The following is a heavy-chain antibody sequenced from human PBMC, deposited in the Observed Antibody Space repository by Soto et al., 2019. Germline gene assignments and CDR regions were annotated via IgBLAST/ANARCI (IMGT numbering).Heavy chain of an antibody. D-gene: IGHD6-25*01. CDR2: IYYSGIT. V-gene: IGHV4-39*01. CDR1: GVSISNSSYY. Sequence: TETLSLTCTVSGVSISNSSYYWGWIRRPPGKGLEWIGTIYYSGITYYNPSLKSRVTISVDTSKNQFSLKLTSVTAADTAVYYCARTGSTWGQGTLVTVYS. CDR3: ARTGST. J-gene: IGHJ5*02.